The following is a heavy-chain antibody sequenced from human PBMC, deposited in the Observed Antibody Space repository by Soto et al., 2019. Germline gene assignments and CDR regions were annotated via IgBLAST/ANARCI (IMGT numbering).Heavy chain of an antibody. J-gene: IGHJ4*02. Sequence: GGSLRLSCAASGFTFSSYAMSWVRQAPGKGLEWVSAISGSGGSTYYADSVKGRFTISRDNSKNTLYLQMNSLRAEDTAVYYCAKDHPVPPYCSSTSCYLGNFDYWGQGTLVTVSS. CDR2: ISGSGGST. CDR3: AKDHPVPPYCSSTSCYLGNFDY. V-gene: IGHV3-23*01. D-gene: IGHD2-2*01. CDR1: GFTFSSYA.